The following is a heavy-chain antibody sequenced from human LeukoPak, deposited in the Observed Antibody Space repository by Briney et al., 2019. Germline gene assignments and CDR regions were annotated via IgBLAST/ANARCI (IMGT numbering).Heavy chain of an antibody. CDR3: TTVVVVAATRTLDY. Sequence: GGSLILSCAASGFTFSNAWMSWVRQAPGKGLEWVDRIKSKTDGGTTDYAAPVKGRFTISRDDSKNTLYLQMNSLKTEDTAVYYCTTVVVVAATRTLDYWGQGTLVTVSS. CDR2: IKSKTDGGTT. D-gene: IGHD2-15*01. V-gene: IGHV3-15*01. CDR1: GFTFSNAW. J-gene: IGHJ4*02.